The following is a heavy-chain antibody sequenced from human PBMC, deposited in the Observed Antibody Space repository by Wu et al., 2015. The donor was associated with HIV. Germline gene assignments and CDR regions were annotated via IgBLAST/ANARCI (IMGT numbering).Heavy chain of an antibody. CDR3: ARSHKWLQLRYAGNFDY. V-gene: IGHV1-2*02. Sequence: QVALVQSGAEVKKPGASVKVSCKAFGYTFVSYDIHWVRQAPGQGLEWMGWINPKNGGTDYARGFQGRLTMTRDLSSSTVYVELKRLTSEDTAMYFCARSHKWLQLRYAGNFDYWGQGT. CDR2: INPKNGGT. CDR1: GYTFVSYD. J-gene: IGHJ4*02. D-gene: IGHD5-24*01.